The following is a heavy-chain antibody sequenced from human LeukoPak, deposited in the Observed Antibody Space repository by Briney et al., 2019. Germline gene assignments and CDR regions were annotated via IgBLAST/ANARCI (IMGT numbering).Heavy chain of an antibody. D-gene: IGHD7-27*01. V-gene: IGHV4-39*01. CDR2: IYYKGDT. Sequence: SETLSLTCTVSGVSISNSNYYWGWIRQPPGKGVEWLASIYYKGDTYYSPSLNSRVTISVDTSKSQFSLKLMSVTAADTAVYYCARFIPGWGFEYWGQGTLVTVSS. CDR1: GVSISNSNYY. CDR3: ARFIPGWGFEY. J-gene: IGHJ4*02.